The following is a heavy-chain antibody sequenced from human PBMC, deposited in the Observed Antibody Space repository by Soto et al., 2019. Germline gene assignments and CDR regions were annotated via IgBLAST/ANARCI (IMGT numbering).Heavy chain of an antibody. D-gene: IGHD3-10*01. CDR3: ARGYRISMVILTTNYFDS. V-gene: IGHV4-34*01. Sequence: KTSETLSLTCAVNGGPFGGFYCTWIRQSPGKGLEWIGEIHHGGSTNYNPSLKSRVTMSLDTSKDQFSLKLTSVTAADTAVYYCARGYRISMVILTTNYFDSWGQGTPVTVSS. CDR2: IHHGGST. J-gene: IGHJ4*02. CDR1: GGPFGGFY.